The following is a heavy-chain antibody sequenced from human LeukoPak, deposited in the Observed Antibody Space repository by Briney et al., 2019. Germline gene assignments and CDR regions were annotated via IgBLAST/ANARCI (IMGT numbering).Heavy chain of an antibody. Sequence: SETLSLTCTVSGGSISSYYWSWILQPPGKGLEWIGYIYYSGSTNYNPSLKSGVTISVDTSKNQFSLKLSSVTAADTAVYYCARGSSGQPYYFDYWGQGTLVTVSS. CDR2: IYYSGST. V-gene: IGHV4-59*08. CDR1: GGSISSYY. CDR3: ARGSSGQPYYFDY. J-gene: IGHJ4*02. D-gene: IGHD2-2*01.